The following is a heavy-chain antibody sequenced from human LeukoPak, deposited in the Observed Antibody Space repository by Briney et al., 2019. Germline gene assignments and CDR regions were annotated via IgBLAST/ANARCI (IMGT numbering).Heavy chain of an antibody. CDR3: ARSHAYYYDSSGGVFDY. J-gene: IGHJ4*02. CDR1: GGTFSSYA. D-gene: IGHD3-22*01. V-gene: IGHV1-69*04. CDR2: IIPILGIA. Sequence: SVKVSCKASGGTFSSYAVSWVRQAPGQGLEWMGRIIPILGIANYAQKFQGRVTITADKSTSTAYMELSSLRSEDTAVFYCARSHAYYYDSSGGVFDYWGQGTLVTVSS.